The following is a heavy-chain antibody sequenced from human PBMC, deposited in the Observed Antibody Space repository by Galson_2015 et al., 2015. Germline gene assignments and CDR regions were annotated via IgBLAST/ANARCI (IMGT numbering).Heavy chain of an antibody. J-gene: IGHJ6*03. CDR3: AREPFVTDYYYYYMDV. Sequence: SLRLSCAASGFTFSSYGMHWVRQAPGKGLEWVAVIWYDGSNKYYADSVKGRFTISRDNSKNTLYLQMNSLRAEDTAVYYCAREPFVTDYYYYYMDVWGKGTTVTVSS. CDR2: IWYDGSNK. D-gene: IGHD3-16*01. V-gene: IGHV3-33*01. CDR1: GFTFSSYG.